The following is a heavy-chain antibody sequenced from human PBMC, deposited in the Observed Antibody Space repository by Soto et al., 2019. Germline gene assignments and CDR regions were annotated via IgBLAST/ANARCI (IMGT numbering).Heavy chain of an antibody. J-gene: IGHJ4*02. CDR3: ARVSVSRYCSSTSCRGFDY. CDR2: IYYSGST. CDR1: GGSISSYF. Sequence: QVQLQESGPGLVKPSETLSLTCTVSGGSISSYFWSWIRQPPGKGLEWIGYIYYSGSTNYNPSLKSAVTLSVDTAKDQFSLEVSSVNAADTGVYYCARVSVSRYCSSTSCRGFDYWGQGTLVTVSS. D-gene: IGHD2-2*01. V-gene: IGHV4-59*01.